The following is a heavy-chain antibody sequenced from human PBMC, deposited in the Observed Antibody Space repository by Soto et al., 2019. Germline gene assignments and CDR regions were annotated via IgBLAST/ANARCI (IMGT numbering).Heavy chain of an antibody. CDR1: GFTFKTYC. CDR2: ISFGGTDK. V-gene: IGHV3-30*03. D-gene: IGHD6-19*01. J-gene: IGHJ6*02. CDR3: AREQWLREWYFYAMDV. Sequence: QVQLVESGGGLVQPGRSLRLSCAASGFTFKTYCMHWVRQAPGKGLEWVAVISFGGTDKYYADSVKGRFSISRDNSKSTQYLQMNHLTADDTAVYYCAREQWLREWYFYAMDVWGQGTTVTVSS.